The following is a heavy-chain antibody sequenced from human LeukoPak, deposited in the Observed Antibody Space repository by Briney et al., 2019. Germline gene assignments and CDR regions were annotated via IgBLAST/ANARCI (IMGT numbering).Heavy chain of an antibody. V-gene: IGHV4-31*03. D-gene: IGHD3-22*01. J-gene: IGHJ4*02. CDR2: IYYSAST. Sequence: PSETLSLTCTVSGASISSGGYYWSWLRQHPGKGLEWIGYIYYSASTYYNPSLKSRVTISVDTSKNPFSLKLSSVTAADTAVYYCARSQVYYDSSGYPSLNFDYWGQGTLVTVSS. CDR3: ARSQVYYDSSGYPSLNFDY. CDR1: GASISSGGYY.